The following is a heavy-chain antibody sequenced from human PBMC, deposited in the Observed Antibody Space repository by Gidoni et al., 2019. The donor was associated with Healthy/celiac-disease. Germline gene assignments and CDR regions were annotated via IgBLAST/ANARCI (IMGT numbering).Heavy chain of an antibody. CDR1: GGSNSSGCYY. CDR3: ARDALVTGGGWFDP. J-gene: IGHJ5*02. V-gene: IGHV4-31*03. D-gene: IGHD3-10*01. Sequence: KPSQTLSLTCTVSGGSNSSGCYYWSWIRQHPGKGLGWIGYIYYSGSTYYNPSLKSRVTISVDTSKNQFSLKLSSVTAADTAVYYCARDALVTGGGWFDPWGQGTLVTVSS. CDR2: IYYSGST.